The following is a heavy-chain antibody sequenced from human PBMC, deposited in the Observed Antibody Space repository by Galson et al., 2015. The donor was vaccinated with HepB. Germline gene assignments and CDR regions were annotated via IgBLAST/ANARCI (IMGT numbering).Heavy chain of an antibody. J-gene: IGHJ4*02. Sequence: SLRLSCAVSGLTFSNYGMSWVRQPPGKGLEWVSGIGSSGRTYYTDSVKGRFTISRDNSKNTVFLQMNSLRAEDTAEYFCAVNMKRGTSDYWGQGTRVTVSS. V-gene: IGHV3-23*01. CDR1: GLTFSNYG. CDR3: AVNMKRGTSDY. CDR2: IGSSGRT. D-gene: IGHD1-1*01.